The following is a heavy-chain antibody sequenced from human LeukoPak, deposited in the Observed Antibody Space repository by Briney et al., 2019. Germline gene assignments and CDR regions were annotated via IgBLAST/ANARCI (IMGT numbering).Heavy chain of an antibody. J-gene: IGHJ5*02. CDR1: GYTFTGYY. V-gene: IGHV7-4-1*02. Sequence: LWASVKVSCKASGYTFTGYYLHWVRQAPGQGLEWMGWINTNTGNPTYAQGFTGRFVFSLDTSVSTAYLQISSLKAEDTAVYYCARGYNYDILTGYYNANWFDPWGQGTLVTVSS. CDR3: ARGYNYDILTGYYNANWFDP. D-gene: IGHD3-9*01. CDR2: INTNTGNP.